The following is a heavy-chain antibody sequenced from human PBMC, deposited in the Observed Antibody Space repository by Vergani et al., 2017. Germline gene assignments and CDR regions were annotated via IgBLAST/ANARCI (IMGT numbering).Heavy chain of an antibody. CDR3: ARDCTSGGCPDNYGMDV. CDR2: IGSSGPYI. Sequence: VQLVESGGGLVKPGGSLKPFCAGSGFPFCDFSMSWVRQAPGKGVEWVAFIGSSGPYIKYAISVKGRLIISRDNTNNSLFLQLRRLRAEDAAVYYCARDCTSGGCPDNYGMDVWGQGATVTVSS. D-gene: IGHD2-8*01. CDR1: GFPFCDFS. V-gene: IGHV3-21*06. J-gene: IGHJ6*02.